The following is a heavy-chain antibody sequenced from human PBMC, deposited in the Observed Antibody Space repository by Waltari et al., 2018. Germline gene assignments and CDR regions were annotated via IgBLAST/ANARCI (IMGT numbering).Heavy chain of an antibody. CDR2: LSYDGSNK. J-gene: IGHJ4*02. CDR3: ARENRQWLAPEPYYFDY. V-gene: IGHV3-30*04. CDR1: GLIFSTYA. D-gene: IGHD6-19*01. Sequence: QVQLVESGGGVVQPGRSLRLSCAASGLIFSTYARHWVRQAPVKGLEWVAVLSYDGSNKYYADSLKGRFTISRDNSNNTLYLQMNTLTPEDTAVYFCARENRQWLAPEPYYFDYWGLGTLVTVTS.